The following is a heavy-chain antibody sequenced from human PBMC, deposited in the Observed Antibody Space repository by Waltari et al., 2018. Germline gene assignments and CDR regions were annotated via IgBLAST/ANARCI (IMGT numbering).Heavy chain of an antibody. CDR3: AKDLTITMVQGVIPYYGMDV. D-gene: IGHD3-10*01. V-gene: IGHV3-23*01. Sequence: EVQLLESGGGLVQPGGSLRLPCAASGFAFSNYAMTWVRQAPGKGLEWVSSSSGSGDNTYYADSVKGRFTVSRDNSKNTLFLQMNGLRAEDRAVYFCAKDLTITMVQGVIPYYGMDVWGQGTTVTVSS. J-gene: IGHJ6*02. CDR1: GFAFSNYA. CDR2: SSGSGDNT.